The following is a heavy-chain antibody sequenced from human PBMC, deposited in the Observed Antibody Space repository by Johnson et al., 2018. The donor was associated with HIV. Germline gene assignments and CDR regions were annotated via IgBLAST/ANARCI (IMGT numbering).Heavy chain of an antibody. D-gene: IGHD5-12*01. CDR2: IGTAGDT. V-gene: IGHV3-13*01. CDR3: ARAELGGYDEGAFDI. CDR1: GFTFSSYD. J-gene: IGHJ3*02. Sequence: EVQLLESGGGLVQPGGSLRLSCAASGFTFSSYDMHWVRQATGKGLEWVSAIGTAGDTYYPGSVKGRFTISRENAKNSLYLQMNSLRAGDTAVYYCARAELGGYDEGAFDIWGQGTMVTVSS.